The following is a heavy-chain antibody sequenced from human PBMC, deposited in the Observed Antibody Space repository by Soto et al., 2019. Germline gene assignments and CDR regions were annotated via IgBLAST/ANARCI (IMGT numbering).Heavy chain of an antibody. D-gene: IGHD6-6*01. CDR2: IYYSGST. CDR3: VRQYRDSQYYSGLDV. V-gene: IGHV4-59*01. CDR1: GGSISSYY. J-gene: IGHJ6*02. Sequence: SETMSLTWPVSGGSISSYYLSWIRTPPGKGLEWIGYIYYSGSTNYNPSPKSRVTISVDTSKNQFSLKLSSVTAADTAVYYCVRQYRDSQYYSGLDVWGQGTTVTVSS.